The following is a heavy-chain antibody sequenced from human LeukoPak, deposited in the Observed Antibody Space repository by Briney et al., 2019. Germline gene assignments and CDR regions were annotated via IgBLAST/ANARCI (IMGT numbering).Heavy chain of an antibody. CDR1: GFTFSSYG. J-gene: IGHJ4*02. Sequence: GGSLRLSCAASGFTFSSYGMHWVRQAPGKGLEWVAVISYDGSNKYYADSVKGRFTISRDNSKNTLYLQMNSLRAEDTAVYYCAKGSTVTDFDYWGQGTLVTVSS. CDR3: AKGSTVTDFDY. CDR2: ISYDGSNK. V-gene: IGHV3-30*18. D-gene: IGHD4-17*01.